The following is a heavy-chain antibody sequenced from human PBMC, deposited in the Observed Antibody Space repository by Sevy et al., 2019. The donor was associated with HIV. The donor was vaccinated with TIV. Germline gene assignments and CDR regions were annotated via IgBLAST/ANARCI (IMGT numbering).Heavy chain of an antibody. D-gene: IGHD2-2*02. CDR1: GFTFSSYS. CDR2: ISSSSSYI. CDR3: ARDRLREGIVVVPAAIEAFDI. J-gene: IGHJ3*02. V-gene: IGHV3-21*01. Sequence: GGSLRLSCAASGFTFSSYSMNWVRQAPGKGLEWVSSISSSSSYIYYADSVKGRFTISRDNAKNSLYLQMNSLRAEDRAVYYCARDRLREGIVVVPAAIEAFDIWGQGTMVTVSS.